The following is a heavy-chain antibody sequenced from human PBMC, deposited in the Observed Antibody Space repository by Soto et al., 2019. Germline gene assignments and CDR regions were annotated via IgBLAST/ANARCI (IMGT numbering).Heavy chain of an antibody. Sequence: GFLRLSCAASGFTFSSYAMTWVRQAPGKGLEWVSTISGSGGSTYFADSVKGRFTISRDNSKNTLYLQMNSLRAEDTAVYYCAKEDYGDYGIGYWGQGTLVTVSS. CDR2: ISGSGGST. J-gene: IGHJ4*02. D-gene: IGHD4-17*01. CDR1: GFTFSSYA. V-gene: IGHV3-23*01. CDR3: AKEDYGDYGIGY.